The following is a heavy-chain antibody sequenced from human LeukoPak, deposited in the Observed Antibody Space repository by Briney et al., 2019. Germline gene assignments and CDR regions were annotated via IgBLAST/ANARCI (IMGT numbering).Heavy chain of an antibody. D-gene: IGHD3-10*01. Sequence: SETLSLTCTVSGGSISSGSYYWSWIRQPAGKGLEWIGRIYTSGSTNYNPSLKSRVTISVDTSKNQFSLKLSSVTAADTAVYYCASGGPPGTAFDIWGQGTMVIVSS. CDR1: GGSISSGSYY. V-gene: IGHV4-61*02. CDR2: IYTSGST. CDR3: ASGGPPGTAFDI. J-gene: IGHJ3*02.